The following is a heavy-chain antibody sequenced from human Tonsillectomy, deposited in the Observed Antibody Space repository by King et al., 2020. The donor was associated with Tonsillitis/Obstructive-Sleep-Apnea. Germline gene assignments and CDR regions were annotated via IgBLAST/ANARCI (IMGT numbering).Heavy chain of an antibody. CDR3: ARRSTVTTFDY. J-gene: IGHJ4*02. V-gene: IGHV3-30*01. Sequence: VQLVESGGGVVQPGRALRRSCAAAGFTFSSYAMHWVGHAPVKGLEWMAVISYHGSNNYYAAAVKGRFTSSRYNSKNTLYLQMNSLRAEDTAVYYCARRSTVTTFDYWGQGTLVTVSS. CDR2: ISYHGSNN. CDR1: GFTFSSYA. D-gene: IGHD4-17*01.